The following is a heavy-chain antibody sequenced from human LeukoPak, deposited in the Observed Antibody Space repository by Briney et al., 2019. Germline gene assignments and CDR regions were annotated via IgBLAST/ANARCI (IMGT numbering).Heavy chain of an antibody. Sequence: GGSLRLSCTASGFTFGDYAMSWVRQAPGEGLEWVGFIRSKAYGGTTEYAASVKGRFTISRDDSKSIAYLQMNSLKTEDTAVYYCTRSTRGPNWFDPWGQGTLVTVSS. CDR1: GFTFGDYA. J-gene: IGHJ5*02. V-gene: IGHV3-49*04. D-gene: IGHD1-1*01. CDR2: IRSKAYGGTT. CDR3: TRSTRGPNWFDP.